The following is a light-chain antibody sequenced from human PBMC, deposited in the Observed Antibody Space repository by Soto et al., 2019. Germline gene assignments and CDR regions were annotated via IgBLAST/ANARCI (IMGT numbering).Light chain of an antibody. J-gene: IGKJ4*01. CDR3: QQRSNWPLT. CDR2: HAS. Sequence: EIVMTQSPATVSVSPGERATLSCRASQSVSDKLAWYQQKPGHAPRLLIYHASARATGIPARFSGSGSGTEFTLTISGLQSEDFAVYYCQQRSNWPLTFGGGTKVDIK. V-gene: IGKV3-15*01. CDR1: QSVSDK.